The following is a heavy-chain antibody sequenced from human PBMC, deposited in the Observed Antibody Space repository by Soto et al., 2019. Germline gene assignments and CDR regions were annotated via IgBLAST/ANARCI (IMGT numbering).Heavy chain of an antibody. D-gene: IGHD5-12*01. J-gene: IGHJ4*02. V-gene: IGHV3-30*18. CDR3: AKNEEWRRLLASYFDY. Sequence: PGGSLRLSCAASGFTFSSYGMHWVRQAPGKGLEWVAVISYDGSNKYYADSVKGRFTISRDNSKNTLYLQMNSLRAEDTAVYYCAKNEEWRRLLASYFDYWGQGTLVTVSS. CDR2: ISYDGSNK. CDR1: GFTFSSYG.